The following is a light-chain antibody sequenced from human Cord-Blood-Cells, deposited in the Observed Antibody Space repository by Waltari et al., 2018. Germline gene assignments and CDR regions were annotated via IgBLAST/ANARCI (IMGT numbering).Light chain of an antibody. CDR3: SSYTSSSTLV. V-gene: IGLV2-14*01. Sequence: QSTLPQPASVPESPGPSTTPPRTGPSSDVGGYSYGSCYQPHPGKATKLMIYDVSNRPSGVSNRFSGSKSGNTASLTISGLQAEDEADYYCSSYTSSSTLVFGGGTKLTVL. CDR1: SSDVGGYSY. CDR2: DVS. J-gene: IGLJ3*02.